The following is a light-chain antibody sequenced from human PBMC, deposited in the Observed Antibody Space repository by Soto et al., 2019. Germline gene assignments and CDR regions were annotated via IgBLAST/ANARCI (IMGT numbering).Light chain of an antibody. CDR2: GAS. CDR1: QAISNY. V-gene: IGKV1-27*01. CDR3: QKYNNPPRT. Sequence: DIQMTQSPSSLSASVGGRVTITCRASQAISNYLAWYQQKPGKVPKVLIYGASTLHSGVPSRFSGSGSGTGFTLTISSLQSEDVATYYCQKYNNPPRTFGQGTKVEIK. J-gene: IGKJ1*01.